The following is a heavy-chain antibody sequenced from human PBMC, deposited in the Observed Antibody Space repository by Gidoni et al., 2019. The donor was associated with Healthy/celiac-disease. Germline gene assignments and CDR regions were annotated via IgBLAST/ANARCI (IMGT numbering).Heavy chain of an antibody. V-gene: IGHV6-1*01. CDR3: ARIAVAGKPPLYYYYGMDV. CDR1: GDSVSSNSAA. CDR2: TYYRSKWYN. D-gene: IGHD6-19*01. J-gene: IGHJ6*02. Sequence: QVQLQQSGPGLVKPSQTLSLTCAISGDSVSSNSAAWNWIRQSPSRGLEWLGRTYYRSKWYNDYAVSVKSRITINPDTSKNQFSLQLNSVTPEDTAVYYCARIAVAGKPPLYYYYGMDVWGQGTTVTVSS.